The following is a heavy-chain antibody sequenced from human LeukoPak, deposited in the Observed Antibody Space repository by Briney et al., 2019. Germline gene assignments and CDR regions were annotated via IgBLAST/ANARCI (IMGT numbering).Heavy chain of an antibody. Sequence: GGSLRLSCAASGFTFSSYGMHWVRQAPGKGLEWVAVISYDGSNKYYADSVRGRFTISRDNSKNTLYLQMNSLRAEDTAVYYCASSFGELYVAAFDIWGQGTMVTVSS. D-gene: IGHD3-10*01. CDR3: ASSFGELYVAAFDI. J-gene: IGHJ3*02. V-gene: IGHV3-30*03. CDR1: GFTFSSYG. CDR2: ISYDGSNK.